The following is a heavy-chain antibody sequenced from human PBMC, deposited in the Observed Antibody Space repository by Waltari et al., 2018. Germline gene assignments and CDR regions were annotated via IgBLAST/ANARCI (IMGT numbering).Heavy chain of an antibody. V-gene: IGHV1-24*01. CDR2: FDPEDGET. Sequence: QVQLVQSGAEVKKPGASVKVSCKVSGYTLTELSMHWVRQAPGKGLEWMGGFDPEDGETIYAQKFQGRVTMTEDTSTDTAYMELSSLRSEDTAVYYCATSIAVAGPGRGNPLDAFDIWGQGTLVTVSS. CDR3: ATSIAVAGPGRGNPLDAFDI. D-gene: IGHD6-19*01. CDR1: GYTLTELS. J-gene: IGHJ3*02.